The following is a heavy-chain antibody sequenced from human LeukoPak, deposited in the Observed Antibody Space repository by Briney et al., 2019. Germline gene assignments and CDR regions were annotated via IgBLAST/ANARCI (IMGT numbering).Heavy chain of an antibody. CDR1: GFTFSSYG. Sequence: GGSLRLSCAASGFTFSSYGMHWVRQAPGKGLEWVAVIWYDGSNKYYADSVKGRFTISRDNSKNTLYLQMNSLRAEDTAVYHCARPREYYDSSGYSGFDYWGQGTLVTVSS. J-gene: IGHJ4*02. CDR2: IWYDGSNK. D-gene: IGHD3-22*01. CDR3: ARPREYYDSSGYSGFDY. V-gene: IGHV3-33*01.